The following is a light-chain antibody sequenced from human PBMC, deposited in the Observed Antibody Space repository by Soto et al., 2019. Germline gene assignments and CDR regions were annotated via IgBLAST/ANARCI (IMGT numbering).Light chain of an antibody. V-gene: IGKV1-39*01. CDR3: KQSYNLPRT. CDR2: GAS. J-gene: IGKJ3*01. Sequence: DIQITQSPSSLSASVGDRVTINCRASQTISSYLNWYQQKPGKAPKLLIYGASALQSGVPPRFSGSGSGTDFTLTIRSLKPEYFATYYSKQSYNLPRTFGPGTKVHIE. CDR1: QTISSY.